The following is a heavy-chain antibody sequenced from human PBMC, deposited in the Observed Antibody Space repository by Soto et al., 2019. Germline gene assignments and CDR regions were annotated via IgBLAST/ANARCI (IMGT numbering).Heavy chain of an antibody. CDR3: ATDIVVVVAATGNYGMDV. Sequence: GGSLRLSCAASGFTFSSDAMSWVRQAPGKGLEWVSAISGSGGSTYYADSVKGRFTISRDNSKNTLYPQMNSLRAEDTAVYYCATDIVVVVAATGNYGMDVWGQGTTVTVSS. J-gene: IGHJ6*02. CDR2: ISGSGGST. V-gene: IGHV3-23*01. D-gene: IGHD2-15*01. CDR1: GFTFSSDA.